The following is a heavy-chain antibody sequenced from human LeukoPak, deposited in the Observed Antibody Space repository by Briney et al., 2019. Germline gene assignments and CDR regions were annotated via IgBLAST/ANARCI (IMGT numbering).Heavy chain of an antibody. Sequence: SGGSLRLSCAASGFTVSSYGMHWVRQAPGKGLEWVAVIPYDGSNKYYADSVKGRFTISRDNSKNTLYLQMNSLRAEDTAVYYCAKGYYDTSGYYYFDSWGQGTLATVSS. CDR2: IPYDGSNK. D-gene: IGHD3-22*01. V-gene: IGHV3-30*18. CDR3: AKGYYDTSGYYYFDS. J-gene: IGHJ4*02. CDR1: GFTVSSYG.